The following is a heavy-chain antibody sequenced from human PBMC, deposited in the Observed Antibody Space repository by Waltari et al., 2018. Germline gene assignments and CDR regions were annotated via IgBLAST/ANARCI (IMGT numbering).Heavy chain of an antibody. CDR1: GYTLPSYD. J-gene: IGHJ5*02. CDR3: ARVYSSSWYGWFDP. CDR2: MNPNCGNT. D-gene: IGHD6-13*01. Sequence: QVQLVQSGAEVKKPGASVKVSCKASGYTLPSYDIHLGAQATGQGLEWMGWMNPNCGNTGYAQKFQDRVTITRNTSISTAYMELSSLRSEDTAVYYCARVYSSSWYGWFDPWGQGTLVTVSS. V-gene: IGHV1-8*03.